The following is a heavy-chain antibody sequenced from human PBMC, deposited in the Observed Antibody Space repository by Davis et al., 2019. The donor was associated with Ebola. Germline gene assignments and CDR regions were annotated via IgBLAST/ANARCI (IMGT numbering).Heavy chain of an antibody. D-gene: IGHD2-15*01. V-gene: IGHV4-59*01. CDR1: GGSISSYY. J-gene: IGHJ4*02. Sequence: PSETLSLTYTVSGGSISSYYWSWIRQPPGKGLEWIGYIYYSGSTNYNPSLKSRVTISVDTSKNQFSLKLSSVTAADTAVYYCAREGSCSGGSCLGDYWGQGTLVTVSS. CDR2: IYYSGST. CDR3: AREGSCSGGSCLGDY.